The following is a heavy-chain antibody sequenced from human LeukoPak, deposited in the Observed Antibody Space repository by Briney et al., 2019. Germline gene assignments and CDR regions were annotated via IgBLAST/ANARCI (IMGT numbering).Heavy chain of an antibody. J-gene: IGHJ4*02. D-gene: IGHD5-24*01. CDR3: ARGGDGYTWNY. Sequence: PSETLSLTCTVSGGSISSSYWSWIRRPPGEGLEWIGYIYYTGSTNYNPSLKSRVTISVDTSKNQFSLKLSSVTGADTAVYYCARGGDGYTWNYWGQGTLVTVSS. V-gene: IGHV4-59*01. CDR1: GGSISSSY. CDR2: IYYTGST.